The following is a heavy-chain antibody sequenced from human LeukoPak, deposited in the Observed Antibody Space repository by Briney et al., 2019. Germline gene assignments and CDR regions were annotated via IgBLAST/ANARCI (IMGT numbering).Heavy chain of an antibody. CDR1: GFTVSSNY. Sequence: GGSLRLSCAASGFTVSSNYMSWVRQAPGKGLEWVSIIYSGGSTFYADSVKGRFTISRDNSKNTLYLQMNSLRAEDTAVYYCARGRGIRDVDTAMGYWGQGTLVTVSS. CDR2: IYSGGST. CDR3: ARGRGIRDVDTAMGY. D-gene: IGHD5-18*01. J-gene: IGHJ4*02. V-gene: IGHV3-53*01.